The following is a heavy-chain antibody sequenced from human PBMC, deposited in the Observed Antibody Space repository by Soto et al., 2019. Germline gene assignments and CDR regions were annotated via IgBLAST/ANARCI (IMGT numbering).Heavy chain of an antibody. Sequence: QVTLKESGPVLVKPTETLTLTCTVSGFSLSNARMGVSWIRQPPGKALEWLAHIFSNDEKSYSTSLKSRLTISKATSKSQVVLTMTNMDPVDTATYYCARDGIGYSISTSCNNYYYYGMDVWGQGTTVTVSS. D-gene: IGHD2-2*01. J-gene: IGHJ6*02. CDR2: IFSNDEK. CDR1: GFSLSNARMG. V-gene: IGHV2-26*01. CDR3: ARDGIGYSISTSCNNYYYYGMDV.